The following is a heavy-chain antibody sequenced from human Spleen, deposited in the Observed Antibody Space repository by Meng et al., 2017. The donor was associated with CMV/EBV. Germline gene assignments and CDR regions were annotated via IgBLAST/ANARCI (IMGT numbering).Heavy chain of an antibody. J-gene: IGHJ6*02. CDR2: ISARGDST. D-gene: IGHD2-2*01. CDR1: GFTFSSYA. Sequence: GESLKISCAASGFTFSSYAMNWVRQAPGKGLEWVSAISARGDSTYYADSVKGRFTISRDNSKNTLYLQMNSLRAEDTAVYYCARDRGGDCSSTSCYLNGMDVWGQGTTVTVSS. V-gene: IGHV3-23*01. CDR3: ARDRGGDCSSTSCYLNGMDV.